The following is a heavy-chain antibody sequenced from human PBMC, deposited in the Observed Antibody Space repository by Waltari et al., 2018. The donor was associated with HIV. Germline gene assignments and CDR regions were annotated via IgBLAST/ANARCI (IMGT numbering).Heavy chain of an antibody. CDR1: GYTFTGYY. J-gene: IGHJ6*02. V-gene: IGHV1-2*06. Sequence: QVQLVHSGAEVRKPGASVKVSCKASGYTFTGYYLHWVRQAPGQGLEWMGRINPNSGGTNYAQKFQARATMTRDTSIGAAYMELSSLRPNDTAVYYCARVTTVTGDSYFYYGMDVWGQGTTVTVSS. D-gene: IGHD4-17*01. CDR2: INPNSGGT. CDR3: ARVTTVTGDSYFYYGMDV.